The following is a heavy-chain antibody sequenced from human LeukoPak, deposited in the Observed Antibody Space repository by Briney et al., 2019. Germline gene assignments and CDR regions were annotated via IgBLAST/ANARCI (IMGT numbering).Heavy chain of an antibody. D-gene: IGHD6-19*01. CDR3: ARDRSSGSFDY. J-gene: IGHJ4*02. Sequence: SGTLSLTCTVSGGSISRGGYYWGWLGQRPGTGLEWVGYIYHSGSTYYHPSLKSRVPISVARSKNHFSLKLRSVTAADTAVYYCARDRSSGSFDYWGQGTLVTVS. CDR2: IYHSGST. V-gene: IGHV4-30-2*01. CDR1: GGSISRGGYY.